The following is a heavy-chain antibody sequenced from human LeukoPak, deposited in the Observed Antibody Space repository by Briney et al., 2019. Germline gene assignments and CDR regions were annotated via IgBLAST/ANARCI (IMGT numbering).Heavy chain of an antibody. Sequence: ASVKVSCKASGYTFTSYGISWVRQAPGQGLEWMGWISAYNGNTNYAQKLQGRVTMTTDTSTSTAYMELRSLRSDDTAVYYCARDFTYYGSGSPPYWFDPWGQGTLVTVSS. CDR3: ARDFTYYGSGSPPYWFDP. V-gene: IGHV1-18*01. D-gene: IGHD3-10*01. CDR1: GYTFTSYG. CDR2: ISAYNGNT. J-gene: IGHJ5*02.